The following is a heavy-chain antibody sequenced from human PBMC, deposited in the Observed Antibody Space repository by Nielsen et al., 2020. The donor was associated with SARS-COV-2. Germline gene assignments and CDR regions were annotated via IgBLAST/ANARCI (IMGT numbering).Heavy chain of an antibody. V-gene: IGHV7-4-1*02. D-gene: IGHD2-2*01. Sequence: WVRQAPGQGLEWMGWINTNTGNPTYAQGFTGRFVFSLDTSVSTAYLQISSLKAEDTAVYYCAGGVVVVPALDYYYYGMDVWGQGTTVTVSS. CDR2: INTNTGNP. CDR3: AGGVVVVPALDYYYYGMDV. J-gene: IGHJ6*02.